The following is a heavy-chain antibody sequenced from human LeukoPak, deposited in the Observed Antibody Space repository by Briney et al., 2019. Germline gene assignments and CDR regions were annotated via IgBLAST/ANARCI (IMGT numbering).Heavy chain of an antibody. Sequence: QVQLQESGPGLVKPSQTLSLTCTVSGGSISSGSYYWSWIRQPAGKGLEWIGRIYTSGSTNYDPSLKSRVTISVDTSKSQFSLKLSSVTAADTALYYCARSRGYFDYWGQGTLVTVSS. D-gene: IGHD6-13*01. V-gene: IGHV4-61*02. CDR3: ARSRGYFDY. CDR1: GGSISSGSYY. CDR2: IYTSGST. J-gene: IGHJ4*02.